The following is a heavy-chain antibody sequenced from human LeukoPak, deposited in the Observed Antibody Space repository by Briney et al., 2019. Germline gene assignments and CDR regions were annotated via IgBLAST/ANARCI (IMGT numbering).Heavy chain of an antibody. CDR1: GGSISSYY. CDR2: IDASGSP. J-gene: IGHJ3*01. V-gene: IGHV4-4*09. CDR3: ARHDRSDYDFWSGHDAFDL. Sequence: PSETLSLTCTVSGGSISSYYWSWIRQPPGKGLEWIGYIDASGSPKYNPSLKSRVTISVDTSKKHFSLMLRSVTAADTAVYYCARHDRSDYDFWSGHDAFDLWGQGTTVTVSS. D-gene: IGHD3-3*01.